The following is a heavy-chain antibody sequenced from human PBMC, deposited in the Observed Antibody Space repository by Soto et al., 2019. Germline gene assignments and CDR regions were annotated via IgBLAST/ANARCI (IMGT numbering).Heavy chain of an antibody. J-gene: IGHJ5*02. Sequence: SGPTLVNPTQTLTLTCTFSGFSLTSSRMSVTWIRQPPGQALEWFALTDDNHHKYYKSSLRTTLTLSEDTSKNHVVLTMTKMDPLDTGMYFCARLLKGGTSDWNQIDLWGQGTLAPVSS. CDR2: TDDNHHK. CDR3: ARLLKGGTSDWNQIDL. CDR1: GFSLTSSRMS. D-gene: IGHD1-1*01. V-gene: IGHV2-70*01.